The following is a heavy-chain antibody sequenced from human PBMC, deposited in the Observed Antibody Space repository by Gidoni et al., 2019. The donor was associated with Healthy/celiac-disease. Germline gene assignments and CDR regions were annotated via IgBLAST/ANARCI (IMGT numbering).Heavy chain of an antibody. D-gene: IGHD2-15*01. CDR3: ASYPKGGAFDI. CDR1: GFTFSSYE. V-gene: IGHV3-48*03. Sequence: EAQLVESGGGLVQPGGSLRLSCAASGFTFSSYEMNWVRQAPGKGLEWVSYISSSGSTIYYADSVKGRFTISRDNAKTSLYLQMNSLRAEDTAIYYCASYPKGGAFDIWGQGTMVTVSS. CDR2: ISSSGSTI. J-gene: IGHJ3*02.